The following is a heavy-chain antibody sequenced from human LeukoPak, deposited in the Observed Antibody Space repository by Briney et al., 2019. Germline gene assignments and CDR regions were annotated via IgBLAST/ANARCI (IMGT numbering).Heavy chain of an antibody. Sequence: KPSETLSLTCTVSGGSISSSSYYWGWIRQPPGKGLEWIGSIYYSGSTYYNPSLKSRVTISVDTSKNQFSLKLSSVTAADTAVYYCARVRVGAPFDYWGQGTLVTVSS. J-gene: IGHJ4*02. CDR1: GGSISSSSYY. V-gene: IGHV4-39*01. CDR2: IYYSGST. D-gene: IGHD1-26*01. CDR3: ARVRVGAPFDY.